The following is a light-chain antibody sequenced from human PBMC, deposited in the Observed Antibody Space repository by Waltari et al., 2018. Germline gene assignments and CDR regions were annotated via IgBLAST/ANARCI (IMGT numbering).Light chain of an antibody. Sequence: DIQMTQSPSSLSASVGDRVTITCRASQDISNYLRWYQQKPGKAPKLLIYVESSVQSGVPSMFSGSGSGTDFPLTISSLQPEDFATYYCLQGYYYHTFGQGTKLEVK. V-gene: IGKV1-39*01. J-gene: IGKJ2*01. CDR1: QDISNY. CDR2: VES. CDR3: LQGYYYHT.